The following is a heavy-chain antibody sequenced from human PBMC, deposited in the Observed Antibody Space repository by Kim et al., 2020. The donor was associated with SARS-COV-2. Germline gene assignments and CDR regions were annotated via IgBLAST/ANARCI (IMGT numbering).Heavy chain of an antibody. CDR1: GYTFTSYD. CDR3: ARGPIVVVPAAMEDYYYYYYMDV. J-gene: IGHJ6*03. D-gene: IGHD2-2*01. CDR2: MNPNSGNT. V-gene: IGHV1-8*01. Sequence: ASVKVSCKASGYTFTSYDINWVRQATGQGLEWMGWMNPNSGNTGYAQKFQGRVTMTRNTSISTAYMELSSLRSEDTAVYYCARGPIVVVPAAMEDYYYYYYMDVWGKGTTVTVSS.